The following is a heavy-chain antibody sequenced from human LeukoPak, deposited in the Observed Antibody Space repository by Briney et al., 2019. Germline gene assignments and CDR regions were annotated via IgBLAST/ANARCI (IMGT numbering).Heavy chain of an antibody. Sequence: GGSLRLSCAASGFTFGAYGMHWVRQAPGKGLEWVAVIWYDGSNQSYVDSVEGRFTISRDNSKNTVHLQMNSLRVEGTAVYYCAREQYGSDDALDIWGQGTMVTVSS. CDR3: AREQYGSDDALDI. CDR2: IWYDGSNQ. D-gene: IGHD3-10*01. J-gene: IGHJ3*02. CDR1: GFTFGAYG. V-gene: IGHV3-33*01.